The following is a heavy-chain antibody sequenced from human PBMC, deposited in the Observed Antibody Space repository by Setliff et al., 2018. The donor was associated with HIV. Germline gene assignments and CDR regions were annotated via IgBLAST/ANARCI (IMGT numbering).Heavy chain of an antibody. J-gene: IGHJ2*01. CDR1: GYSISSDYY. V-gene: IGHV4-38-2*02. Sequence: PSETLSLTCTVSGYSISSDYYWGWIRQPPGKGLEWIGSIYHTGSTYYNPSLKSRLIISVDTSKSQFSLKLTSVTAADTALYYCAREGGQGYSGSGSFYHRNFDLWGRGTLVTVSS. CDR2: IYHTGST. CDR3: AREGGQGYSGSGSFYHRNFDL. D-gene: IGHD3-10*01.